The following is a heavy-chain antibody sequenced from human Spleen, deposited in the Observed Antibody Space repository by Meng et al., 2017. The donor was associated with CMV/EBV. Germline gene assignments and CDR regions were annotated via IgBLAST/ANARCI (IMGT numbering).Heavy chain of an antibody. J-gene: IGHJ4*02. CDR1: GFTFSSYW. CDR3: AKDSGGRCSGGSCYSPFDY. CDR2: ISGSGGST. D-gene: IGHD2-15*01. V-gene: IGHV3-23*01. Sequence: GESLKISCAASGFTFSSYWMHWVRQAPGKGLEWVSAISGSGGSTYYADSVKGRFTISRDNSKNTLYLQMNSLRAEDTAVYYCAKDSGGRCSGGSCYSPFDYWGQGTLVTVSS.